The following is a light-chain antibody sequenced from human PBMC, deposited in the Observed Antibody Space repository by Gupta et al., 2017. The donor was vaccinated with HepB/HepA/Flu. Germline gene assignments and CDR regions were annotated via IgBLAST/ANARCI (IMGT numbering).Light chain of an antibody. Sequence: LSLSPGEGDTLSCRASQSIVNYLAWYQQKPGQAPRLLISDASNRATGIPARFSGSGSGTEFTLTISSLEPEDFAVYYCKQRSKWPLTFGGGTKVQIK. V-gene: IGKV3-11*01. CDR1: QSIVNY. CDR2: DAS. CDR3: KQRSKWPLT. J-gene: IGKJ4*01.